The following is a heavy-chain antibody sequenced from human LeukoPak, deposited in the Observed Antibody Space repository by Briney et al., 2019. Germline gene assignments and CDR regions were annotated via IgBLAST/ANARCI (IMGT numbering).Heavy chain of an antibody. Sequence: SVKVSCKASGGTFSSYAISWVRQAPGQGLEWMGGIIPILGTANYAQKFQGRVTITADKSTSTAYMELSSLRSEDTAVYYCARGDYYDSSGLFDYWGQGTLVTVSS. CDR3: ARGDYYDSSGLFDY. D-gene: IGHD3-22*01. CDR1: GGTFSSYA. V-gene: IGHV1-69*10. J-gene: IGHJ4*02. CDR2: IIPILGTA.